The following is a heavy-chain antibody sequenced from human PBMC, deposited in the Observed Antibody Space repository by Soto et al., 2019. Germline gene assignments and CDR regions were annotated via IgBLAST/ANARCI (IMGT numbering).Heavy chain of an antibody. J-gene: IGHJ4*02. Sequence: GGSLRLSCAASGFTFSDFYMAWIRQAPGRGLEWLSYISSGGGTIYYADSVRGRFTISRDNAKNSLYLKMNSLRAEDTAVYYCAGGMTTVSAFDYWGQGTLVTVSS. D-gene: IGHD4-17*01. CDR1: GFTFSDFY. CDR3: AGGMTTVSAFDY. V-gene: IGHV3-11*01. CDR2: ISSGGGTI.